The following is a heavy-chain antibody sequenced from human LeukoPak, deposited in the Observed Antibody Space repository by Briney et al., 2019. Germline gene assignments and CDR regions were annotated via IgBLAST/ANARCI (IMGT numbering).Heavy chain of an antibody. CDR3: AKDRNDDFWSGYYLDY. CDR1: GFTFSSYG. J-gene: IGHJ4*02. D-gene: IGHD3-3*01. CDR2: IRYDGSNK. Sequence: PGGSLRLSCAASGFTFSSYGMHWVRQAPGKGLEWVAFIRYDGSNKYYADSVKGRFTISRDNSKNTLYLQMNSLRAEDTAVYYCAKDRNDDFWSGYYLDYWGQGTLVTVSS. V-gene: IGHV3-30*02.